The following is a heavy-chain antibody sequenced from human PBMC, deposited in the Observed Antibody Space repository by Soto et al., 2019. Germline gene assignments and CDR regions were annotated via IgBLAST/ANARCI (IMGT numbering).Heavy chain of an antibody. CDR3: SRDWGTPGRGSAVGYYYHYGMDA. J-gene: IGHJ6*02. D-gene: IGHD6-19*01. CDR1: EFTFNTYW. V-gene: IGHV3-7*05. CDR2: IKEDGSEK. Sequence: EVQLVESGGGLVQPGGSLRLSCLASEFTFNTYWMNWVRKAPGRGLEWVANIKEDGSEKNYVDSVKGRFTNSRDNAKNSLYLQMNSLRGEDTAVYFCSRDWGTPGRGSAVGYYYHYGMDAWGQGTTVTVSS.